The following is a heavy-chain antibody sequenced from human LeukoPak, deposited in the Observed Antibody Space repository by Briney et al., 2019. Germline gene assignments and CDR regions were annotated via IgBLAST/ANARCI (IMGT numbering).Heavy chain of an antibody. CDR1: GFTFSSYG. V-gene: IGHV3-48*04. CDR3: ARVRLTIFGVVIDAFDI. D-gene: IGHD3-3*01. Sequence: GRSLRLSCAASGFTFSSYGMHWVRQAPGKGLEWVSYTSSSGSTIYYADSVKGRFTISRDNAKNSLYQQMNSLRAEDTAVYYCARVRLTIFGVVIDAFDIWGQGTMVTVSS. CDR2: TSSSGSTI. J-gene: IGHJ3*02.